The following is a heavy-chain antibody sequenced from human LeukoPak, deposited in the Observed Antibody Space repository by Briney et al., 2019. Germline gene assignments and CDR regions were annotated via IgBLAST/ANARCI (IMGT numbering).Heavy chain of an antibody. CDR2: IRYDGSNK. D-gene: IGHD3-3*01. CDR1: GFTFSSYG. J-gene: IGHJ4*02. Sequence: GGSLRLSCAASGFTFSSYGMHWVRQAPGKGLKWVAFIRYDGSNKYYADSVKGRFTISRDNSKNTLYLQMNSLRAEDTAVHYCATAVLRFLEWLEKNDYWGQGTLVTVSS. CDR3: ATAVLRFLEWLEKNDY. V-gene: IGHV3-30*02.